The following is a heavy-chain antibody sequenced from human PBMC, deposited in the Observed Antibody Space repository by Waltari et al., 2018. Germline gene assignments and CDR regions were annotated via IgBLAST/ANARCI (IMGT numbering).Heavy chain of an antibody. D-gene: IGHD4-17*01. CDR2: INPNSVGT. J-gene: IGHJ5*02. Sequence: VQLVQSGAGVKKPGASVKVPCKASGYTSPGYYMHWVRQAPGQGLEWMGWINPNSVGTNYAQKFQGRVTMTRDTSISTAYMELSRLRSDDTAVYYCARGDSTVTTDWFDPWGQGTLVTVSS. V-gene: IGHV1-2*02. CDR3: ARGDSTVTTDWFDP. CDR1: GYTSPGYY.